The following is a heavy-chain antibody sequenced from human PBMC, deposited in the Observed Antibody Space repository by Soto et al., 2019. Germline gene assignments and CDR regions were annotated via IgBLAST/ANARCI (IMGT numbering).Heavy chain of an antibody. D-gene: IGHD6-19*01. CDR2: IYHSGST. CDR3: ARPYSSGWYAAFDI. V-gene: IGHV4-30-2*01. J-gene: IGHJ3*02. CDR1: GGAISSGGYS. Sequence: SETLSLTCAVSGGAISSGGYSWSWIRQPPGKGLEWIGYIYHSGSTYYNPSLKSRVTISVDRSKNQFSLKLNSVTAADTAVYYCARPYSSGWYAAFDIWGQGTMLTVSS.